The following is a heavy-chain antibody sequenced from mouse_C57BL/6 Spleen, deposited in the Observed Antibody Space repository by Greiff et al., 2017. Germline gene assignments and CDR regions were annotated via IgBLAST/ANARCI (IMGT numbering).Heavy chain of an antibody. V-gene: IGHV1-15*01. D-gene: IGHD2-3*01. CDR1: GYTFTDYE. J-gene: IGHJ4*01. CDR3: AFYDGYYWGAMDY. Sequence: QVQLQQSGAELVRPGASVTLSCKASGYTFTDYEMHWVKQTPVHGLEWIGAIDPETGGTAYNQKFKGKAILTADKSSSTAYMELRSLTSEDSAVYYCAFYDGYYWGAMDYWGQGTSVTVSS. CDR2: IDPETGGT.